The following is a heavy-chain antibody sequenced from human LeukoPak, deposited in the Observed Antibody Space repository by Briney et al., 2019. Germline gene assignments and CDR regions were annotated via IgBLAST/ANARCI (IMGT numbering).Heavy chain of an antibody. D-gene: IGHD6-13*01. J-gene: IGHJ4*02. CDR1: GFTLDNYA. CDR3: AKDSSSSWTLDY. V-gene: IGHV3-23*01. CDR2: ITGSGTAT. Sequence: GGSLRLSCEASGFTLDNYAISWARQAPGKGLEWVSAITGSGTATFYAASVEAHFTISRDNSKNTVYLQMNSLRVEDTAIYYCAKDSSSSWTLDYWGQGTLVTVSS.